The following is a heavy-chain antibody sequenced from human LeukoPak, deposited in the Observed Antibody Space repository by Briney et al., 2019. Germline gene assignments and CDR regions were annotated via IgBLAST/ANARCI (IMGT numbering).Heavy chain of an antibody. CDR2: IYPGDSDT. Sequence: GASLQISCQGSGYSFSSYWIGWVRQLPGKGLEWMGIIYPGDSDTRYSPSFQGQVTISVDKSISTAYLQWSTLKASDTAMYSCASPYDTSGLDAFDIWGQGTMVTVSS. J-gene: IGHJ3*02. D-gene: IGHD3-22*01. CDR1: GYSFSSYW. V-gene: IGHV5-51*01. CDR3: ASPYDTSGLDAFDI.